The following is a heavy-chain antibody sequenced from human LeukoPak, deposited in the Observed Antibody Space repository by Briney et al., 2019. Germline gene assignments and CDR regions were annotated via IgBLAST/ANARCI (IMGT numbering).Heavy chain of an antibody. CDR3: AKSNGYGLIDI. Sequence: SETLSLTCTVSGGSISDYYWSWIRQPPGKGLEWIGYIFYTGSTNYNPSLKSRVTISVDTSRNQFSLKLNSVTAADTAVYYCAKSNGYGLIDIWGQGTMVTVSS. J-gene: IGHJ3*02. D-gene: IGHD3-10*01. V-gene: IGHV4-59*12. CDR1: GGSISDYY. CDR2: IFYTGST.